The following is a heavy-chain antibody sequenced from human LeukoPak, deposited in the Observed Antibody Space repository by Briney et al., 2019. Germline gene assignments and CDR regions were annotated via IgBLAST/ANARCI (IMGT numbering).Heavy chain of an antibody. V-gene: IGHV4-59*01. CDR2: IYYSGST. Sequence: SETLSLTCTVSGGSINNYYWSWIRQPPGKGLEWLGYIYYSGSTNYNPSRESRVTISLDTSKNHFSLKLSSVTAADTAVYYCARNSGWYMYDYWGQGTLVTVSS. J-gene: IGHJ4*02. CDR1: GGSINNYY. D-gene: IGHD6-19*01. CDR3: ARNSGWYMYDY.